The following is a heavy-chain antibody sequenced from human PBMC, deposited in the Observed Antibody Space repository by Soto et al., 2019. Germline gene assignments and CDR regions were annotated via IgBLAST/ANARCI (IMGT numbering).Heavy chain of an antibody. Sequence: VQLLESGGGLVQPGGSLRLSCAASGFTFSGYVMSWVRQAPGKGLEWISIISGSGGSSYYADSVKGRFTISRDNSNNTVYLQMHSLRADDTAVYDCAKNGCGGDCYSSVAGNWFDPWGQGTLVTVSS. CDR1: GFTFSGYV. CDR2: ISGSGGSS. J-gene: IGHJ5*02. D-gene: IGHD2-21*02. V-gene: IGHV3-23*01. CDR3: AKNGCGGDCYSSVAGNWFDP.